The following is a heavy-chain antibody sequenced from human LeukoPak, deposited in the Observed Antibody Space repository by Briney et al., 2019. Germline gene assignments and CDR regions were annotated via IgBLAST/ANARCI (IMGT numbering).Heavy chain of an antibody. CDR1: GFTFSSYS. CDR3: ARESDSGYSYGDY. D-gene: IGHD5-18*01. CDR2: ISSSSSYI. J-gene: IGHJ4*02. Sequence: GGSLTLSCAASGFTFSSYSMNWVRQAPGKGLEWVSSISSSSSYIYYADSVKGRFTISRDNAKNSLYLQMNSLRAEDTAVYYCARESDSGYSYGDYWGQGTLVTVSS. V-gene: IGHV3-21*01.